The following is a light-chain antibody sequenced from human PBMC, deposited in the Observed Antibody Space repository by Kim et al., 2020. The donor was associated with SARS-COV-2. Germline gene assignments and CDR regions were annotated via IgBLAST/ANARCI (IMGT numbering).Light chain of an antibody. J-gene: IGKJ1*01. CDR1: QGINNY. CDR3: QQYSSYPRT. Sequence: DIQMTQSPTSLSASVGDRVTITCRASQGINNYLVWFQQKPGKAPKSLIYGGSSVFSSSGSGTYFILTISNLQPEDFATYYCQQYSSYPRTFGQGTKVDIK. V-gene: IGKV1-16*01. CDR2: GG.